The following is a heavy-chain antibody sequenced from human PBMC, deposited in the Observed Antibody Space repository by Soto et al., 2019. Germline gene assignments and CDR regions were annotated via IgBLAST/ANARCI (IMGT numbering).Heavy chain of an antibody. CDR1: GYTFTSYA. J-gene: IGHJ4*02. Sequence: ASVKVSCKASGYTFTSYAMHWVRQAPGQRLEWMGWINAGNGNTKYSQKFQGRVTITRDTSASTAYIELSSLRSEDTALHYCASVLLNYDILTGYYPTYYFDYWGQGTLVTVSS. CDR2: INAGNGNT. CDR3: ASVLLNYDILTGYYPTYYFDY. V-gene: IGHV1-3*01. D-gene: IGHD3-9*01.